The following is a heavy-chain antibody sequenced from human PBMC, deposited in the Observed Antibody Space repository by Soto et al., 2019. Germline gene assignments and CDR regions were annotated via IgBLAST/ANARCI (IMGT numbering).Heavy chain of an antibody. D-gene: IGHD6-13*01. Sequence: VQLLESGGDLVQPGGSLRLSCAASGFTFSNFVMSWVRQAPGKGLEWVLAISGSGGSTFYADSVKGRFTISGDNSKNSLFLQMNSLRAEDTALYYCARHQDSSTWYIYPIDYWGQGTLVTVSS. CDR2: ISGSGGST. J-gene: IGHJ4*02. V-gene: IGHV3-23*01. CDR3: ARHQDSSTWYIYPIDY. CDR1: GFTFSNFV.